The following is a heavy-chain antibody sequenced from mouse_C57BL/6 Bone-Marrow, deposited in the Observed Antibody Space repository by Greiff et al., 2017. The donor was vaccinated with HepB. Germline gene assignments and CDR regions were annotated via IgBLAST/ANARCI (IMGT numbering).Heavy chain of an antibody. CDR2: IFPGSGST. Sequence: VKLQESGPELVKPGASVKISCKASGYTFTDYYINWVKQRPGQGLEWIGWIFPGSGSTYYNEKFKGKATLTVDKSSSTAYMLLSSLTSEDSAVYFCARRTMVTTGYYFDYWGQGTTLTVAS. CDR1: GYTFTDYY. D-gene: IGHD2-2*01. CDR3: ARRTMVTTGYYFDY. J-gene: IGHJ2*01. V-gene: IGHV1-75*01.